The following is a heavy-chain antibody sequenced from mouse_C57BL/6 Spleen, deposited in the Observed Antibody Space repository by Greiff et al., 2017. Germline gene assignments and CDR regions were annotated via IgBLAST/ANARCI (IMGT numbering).Heavy chain of an antibody. J-gene: IGHJ2*01. D-gene: IGHD1-1*01. Sequence: EVKLMESGEGLVKPGGSLKLSCAASGFTFSSYVMSWVRQTPEKRLEWVAYISSGGDYIYYADTVKGRFTISRDNARNTLYLQMSSLKSEDTAMYYCTRDNYGSSYDYWGQGTTLTVSS. CDR2: ISSGGDYI. CDR3: TRDNYGSSYDY. V-gene: IGHV5-9-1*02. CDR1: GFTFSSYV.